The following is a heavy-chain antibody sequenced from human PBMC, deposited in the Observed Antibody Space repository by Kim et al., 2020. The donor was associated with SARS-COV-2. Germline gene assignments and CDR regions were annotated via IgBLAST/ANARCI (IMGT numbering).Heavy chain of an antibody. D-gene: IGHD3-10*01. J-gene: IGHJ4*02. CDR1: GFTFSSYA. CDR2: ISGSGGST. CDR3: AKRVPGTNGSGSYAFSYFDY. V-gene: IGHV3-23*01. Sequence: GGSLRLSCAASGFTFSSYAMSWVRQAPGKGLEWVSAISGSGGSTYYADSVKGRFTISRDNSKNTLYLQMNSLRAEDTAVYYCAKRVPGTNGSGSYAFSYFDYWGQGTLVTVSS.